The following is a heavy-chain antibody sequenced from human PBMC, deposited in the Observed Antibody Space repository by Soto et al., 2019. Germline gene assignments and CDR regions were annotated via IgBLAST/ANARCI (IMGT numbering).Heavy chain of an antibody. V-gene: IGHV3-48*01. Sequence: EVQLVESGGGLVQPGGSLRLSCAASGFTFSNYHMNWVRQAPGKGLEWISYISSGSTTIYYADSVKGRFTISRDNANNSLYLQMNSLRVEGTAMYFCARPKVEGGTSEGFGSWGQGTLVTVSP. CDR3: ARPKVEGGTSEGFGS. CDR2: ISSGSTTI. CDR1: GFTFSNYH. J-gene: IGHJ5*01. D-gene: IGHD1-1*01.